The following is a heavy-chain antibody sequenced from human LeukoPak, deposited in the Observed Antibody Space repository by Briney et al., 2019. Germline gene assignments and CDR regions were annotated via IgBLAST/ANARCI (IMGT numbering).Heavy chain of an antibody. D-gene: IGHD6-13*01. CDR3: ASSLLGAAALDY. CDR2: IWYDGSNK. V-gene: IGHV3-33*01. Sequence: GGFLRLSCAASGFTFSSYGMHWVRQAPGKGLEWVAVIWYDGSNKYYADSVKGRFTISRDNSKNTLYPQMNSLRAEDTAVYYCASSLLGAAALDYWGQGTLVTVSS. J-gene: IGHJ4*02. CDR1: GFTFSSYG.